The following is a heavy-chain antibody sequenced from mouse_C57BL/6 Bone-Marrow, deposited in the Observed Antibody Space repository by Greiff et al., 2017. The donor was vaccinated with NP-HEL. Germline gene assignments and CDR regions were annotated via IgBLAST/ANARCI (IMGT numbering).Heavy chain of an antibody. CDR1: GFSLTSYA. J-gene: IGHJ2*01. D-gene: IGHD3-2*02. CDR2: LWTGGGT. CDR3: ARNGAAQAPFDY. V-gene: IGHV2-9-1*01. Sequence: QVQLKESGPGLVAPSQSLSITCTVSGFSLTSYAISWVRQPPGTGLAWLGVLWTGGGTNYNSALKSRLSISKDNSKSQVFLKMNSLQTDDTARYYCARNGAAQAPFDYWGQGTTLTVSS.